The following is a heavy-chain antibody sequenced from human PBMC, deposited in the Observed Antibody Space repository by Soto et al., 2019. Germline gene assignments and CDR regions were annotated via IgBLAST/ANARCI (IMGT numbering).Heavy chain of an antibody. Sequence: QVQLVESGGGVVQPGRSLRLSCAASGFTFSSYAMHWVRQAPGKGLEWVAVISYDGSNKYYADSVKGRFTISRDNSKNTLYLQMTSLRAEDTAVYYCARVRRQIDYYYYGMDVWGQGTTFTVSS. CDR3: ARVRRQIDYYYYGMDV. V-gene: IGHV3-30-3*01. D-gene: IGHD3-22*01. CDR2: ISYDGSNK. CDR1: GFTFSSYA. J-gene: IGHJ6*02.